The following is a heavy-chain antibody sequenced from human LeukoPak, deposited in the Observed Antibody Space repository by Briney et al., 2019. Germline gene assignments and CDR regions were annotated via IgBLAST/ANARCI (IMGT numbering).Heavy chain of an antibody. D-gene: IGHD3-10*01. CDR1: GGSIRHYY. CDR2: ISGSGST. CDR3: ARGPYGSGSYP. V-gene: IGHV4-4*07. J-gene: IGHJ5*02. Sequence: PSQTLSLTCTVSGGSIRHYYWSWIRQPAGKRLEWIGHISGSGSTTFNPSLNSRVTMSVDTSKNQFSLKLSSLTAADTAVYYCARGPYGSGSYPWGQGTLVTVSS.